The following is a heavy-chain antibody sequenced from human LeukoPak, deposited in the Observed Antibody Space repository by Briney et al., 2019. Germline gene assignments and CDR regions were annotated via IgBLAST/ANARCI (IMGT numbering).Heavy chain of an antibody. CDR2: ISYDGSNK. V-gene: IGHV3-30-3*01. J-gene: IGHJ4*02. CDR3: ARDSYTLGGSLDY. CDR1: GFTFSSYA. Sequence: PGGSLRLSCAASGFTFSSYAMHWVRQAPCTGLERVALISYDGSNKYYADSVKGRFTISRDNSKNSLYLQMNSLRAEDTAVYYCARDSYTLGGSLDYWGQGTLVTVSS. D-gene: IGHD1-1*01.